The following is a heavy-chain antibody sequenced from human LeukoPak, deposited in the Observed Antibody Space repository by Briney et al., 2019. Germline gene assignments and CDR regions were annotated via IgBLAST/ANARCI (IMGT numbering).Heavy chain of an antibody. Sequence: GGSLRLSCAASGFTFSSYGMHWVRQAPGKGLEWVAVIWYDGSNKYYADSVKGRFTISRDNSKNTLYLQMNSLRAEDTAVYYCAREGRGVSCPYYYYGMDVWGQGTTVTVSS. J-gene: IGHJ6*02. V-gene: IGHV3-33*01. CDR2: IWYDGSNK. D-gene: IGHD3-10*01. CDR3: AREGRGVSCPYYYYGMDV. CDR1: GFTFSSYG.